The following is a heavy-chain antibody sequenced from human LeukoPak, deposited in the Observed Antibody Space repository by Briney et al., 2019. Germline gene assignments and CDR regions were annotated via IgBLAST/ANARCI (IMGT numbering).Heavy chain of an antibody. CDR3: AREKEEGFDY. CDR1: GFTFSNHA. J-gene: IGHJ4*02. CDR2: ISSTSAYI. Sequence: PGGSLRLSCAASGFTFSNHAMAWVRQAPGKGLEWVSSISSTSAYIHYAESVKGRFTISRDNAKNSVFLQMNSLRAEDTAMYYCAREKEEGFDYWGQGTLVTVSS. V-gene: IGHV3-21*01.